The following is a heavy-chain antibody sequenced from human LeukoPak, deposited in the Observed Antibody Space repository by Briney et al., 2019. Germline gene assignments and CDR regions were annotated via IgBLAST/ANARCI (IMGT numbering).Heavy chain of an antibody. J-gene: IGHJ4*02. Sequence: GGSLRLSCAASGFTFGSYWMSWVHQAPGEGLEWVAFIRQVGSERYYVDAVRGRFTISRDNAKNPLYLKMNRLRADDTAVYYCARAREGSSWYAYWGQGTLVTVSS. CDR3: ARAREGSSWYAY. CDR2: IRQVGSER. CDR1: GFTFGSYW. V-gene: IGHV3-7*04. D-gene: IGHD6-13*01.